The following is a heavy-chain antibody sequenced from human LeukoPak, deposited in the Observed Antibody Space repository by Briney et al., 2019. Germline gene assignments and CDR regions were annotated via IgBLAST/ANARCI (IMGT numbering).Heavy chain of an antibody. CDR3: AREQLEGNWFDP. J-gene: IGHJ5*02. CDR1: GYTFTSYG. D-gene: IGHD6-13*01. V-gene: IGHV1-18*01. Sequence: GAPVRVSCKASGYTFTSYGISWVRQAPGQGLEWMGWISAYNGNTNYAQKLQGRVTITTDTSTSTAYMELRSLRSDDTAVYYCAREQLEGNWFDPWGQGTLVTVSS. CDR2: ISAYNGNT.